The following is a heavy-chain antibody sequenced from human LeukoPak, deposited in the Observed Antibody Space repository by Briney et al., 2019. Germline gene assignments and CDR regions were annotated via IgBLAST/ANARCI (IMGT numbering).Heavy chain of an antibody. CDR2: IYTSGST. V-gene: IGHV4-61*02. J-gene: IGHJ4*02. Sequence: PSQTLSLTCTVSGGSISSGSYYWSWIRQPAGKGLEWIGRIYTSGSTNYNPSLKSRVTMSVDTSKNQFSLKLSSVTAADTAVYYCAREGYSYGLFDYWGQGTLVTVSS. CDR3: AREGYSYGLFDY. CDR1: GGSISSGSYY. D-gene: IGHD5-18*01.